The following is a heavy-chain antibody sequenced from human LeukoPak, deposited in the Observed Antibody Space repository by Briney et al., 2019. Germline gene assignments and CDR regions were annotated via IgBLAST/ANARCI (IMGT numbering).Heavy chain of an antibody. Sequence: SETLSLTCTVSGGFISSYYWSWIRQPPGKGLEWIGYIYYSGSTNYNPSLKSRVTISVDTSKNQFSLKLSSVTAADTAVYYCAREEAAMVYYYWGQGTLVTVSS. V-gene: IGHV4-59*01. CDR3: AREEAAMVYYY. J-gene: IGHJ4*02. CDR2: IYYSGST. CDR1: GGFISSYY. D-gene: IGHD5-18*01.